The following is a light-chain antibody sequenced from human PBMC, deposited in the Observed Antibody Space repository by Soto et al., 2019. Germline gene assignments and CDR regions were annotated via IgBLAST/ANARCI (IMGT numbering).Light chain of an antibody. CDR1: QTIYTW. CDR2: DAS. Sequence: DIQMTRSPSTLSASVGDRVTITCRASQTIYTWLAWYQQKPGKAPKLLIFDASNLASGVPSRFSGSGFGTDFTLTISGLQPDDFAAYYCQQYNTFLTFGGGTKVDIK. CDR3: QQYNTFLT. J-gene: IGKJ4*01. V-gene: IGKV1-5*01.